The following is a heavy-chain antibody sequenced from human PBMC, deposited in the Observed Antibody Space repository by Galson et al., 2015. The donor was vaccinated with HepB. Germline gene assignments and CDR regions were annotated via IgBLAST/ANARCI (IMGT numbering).Heavy chain of an antibody. CDR2: IYYSGST. V-gene: IGHV4-39*01. CDR3: ARNPVVAATGWFDP. J-gene: IGHJ5*02. Sequence: SETLSLTCTVSGGSISSSSYYWGWIRQPPGKGLEWIGSIYYSGSTNYNPSLKSRVTISVDTSKNQFSLKLSSVAAADTAVYYCARNPVVAATGWFDPWGQGTLVTVSS. CDR1: GGSISSSSYY. D-gene: IGHD2-15*01.